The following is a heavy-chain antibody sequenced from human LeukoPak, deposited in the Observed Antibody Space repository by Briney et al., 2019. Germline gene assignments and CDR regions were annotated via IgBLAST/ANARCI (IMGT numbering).Heavy chain of an antibody. Sequence: PGGSLRLSCVASGFTFSDAWMSWIRQPAGKGLEWIGRIYTSGSTNYNPSLKSRVTISVDTSKNQFSLKLSSVTAADTAVYYCARDRYSGSLVNYYYMDVWGKGTTVTVSS. CDR1: GFTFSDAW. D-gene: IGHD1-26*01. CDR2: IYTSGST. CDR3: ARDRYSGSLVNYYYMDV. V-gene: IGHV4-4*07. J-gene: IGHJ6*03.